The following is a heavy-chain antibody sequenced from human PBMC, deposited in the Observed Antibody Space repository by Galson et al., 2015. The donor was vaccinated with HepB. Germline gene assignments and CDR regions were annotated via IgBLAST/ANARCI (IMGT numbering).Heavy chain of an antibody. D-gene: IGHD5-18*01. CDR1: GFTFSSYE. J-gene: IGHJ4*02. CDR3: ARGLIVNTAMIAFYY. V-gene: IGHV3-48*03. CDR2: ITGSDNTI. Sequence: SLRLSCAASGFTFSSYEMNWVRQAPGKGLEWVSYITGSDNTIFSADSVKGRFTISRDNTNNSLYLQMNSLRVEDTAVYYCARGLIVNTAMIAFYYWGQGALVTVSA.